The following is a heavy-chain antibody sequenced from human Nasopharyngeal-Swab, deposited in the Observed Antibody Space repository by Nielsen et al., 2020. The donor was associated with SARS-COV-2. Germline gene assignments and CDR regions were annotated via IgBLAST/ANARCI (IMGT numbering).Heavy chain of an antibody. D-gene: IGHD4-17*01. CDR3: ARDLVDGDYAHYYYYGMDV. CDR2: ISAYNGNT. Sequence: ASVKVSCKASGYTFTSYAMHWVRQAPGQRLEWMGWISAYNGNTNYAQKLQGRVTMTTDTSTSTAYMELRSLRSDDTAVYYCARDLVDGDYAHYYYYGMDVWGQGTTVTVSS. J-gene: IGHJ6*02. V-gene: IGHV1-18*01. CDR1: GYTFTSYA.